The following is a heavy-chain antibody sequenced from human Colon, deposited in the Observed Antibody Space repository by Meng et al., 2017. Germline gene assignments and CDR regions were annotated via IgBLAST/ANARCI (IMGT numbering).Heavy chain of an antibody. CDR1: GGSVSSGSYY. J-gene: IGHJ4*02. CDR2: IYYTGST. Sequence: QVHLQEPGPGLVRPSETRYPTFTGSGGSVSSGSYYWSWIRQPPGKGLEWIGYIYYTGSTNYNPSLKSRVTISVDTSKNQFSLKLSSVTAADTAVYYCARGPLDYWGQGTLVTVSS. CDR3: ARGPLDY. V-gene: IGHV4-61*01.